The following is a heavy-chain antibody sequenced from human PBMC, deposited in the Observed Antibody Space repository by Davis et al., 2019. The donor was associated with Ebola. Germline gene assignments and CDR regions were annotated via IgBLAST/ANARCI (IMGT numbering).Heavy chain of an antibody. D-gene: IGHD4-17*01. V-gene: IGHV4/OR15-8*01. J-gene: IGHJ6*02. CDR2: INHSGST. Sequence: ESLKISCAASGFILSSFWMSWVRQPPGKGLEWIGEINHSGSTNYNPSLKSRVTISVDKSKNQFSLKLSSVTAADTAVYYCARDQGEYGDYTGGMDVWGQGTTVTVSS. CDR3: ARDQGEYGDYTGGMDV. CDR1: GFILSSFW.